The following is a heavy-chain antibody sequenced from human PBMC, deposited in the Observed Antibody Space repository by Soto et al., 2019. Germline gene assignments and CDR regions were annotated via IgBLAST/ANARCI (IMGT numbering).Heavy chain of an antibody. CDR1: GYRFTTHY. CDR2: MNVGTGGT. Sequence: GASVKVSCKASGYRFTTHYIHWVQQAPGQGLEWMGRMNVGTGGTTYAHKFQGRVTMTRDTSIRTAYSEVSSVKSDDTAMYYCARDGNFALRGYSFGFDFWGQGTLVTVSS. D-gene: IGHD5-18*01. J-gene: IGHJ4*02. V-gene: IGHV1-2*06. CDR3: ARDGNFALRGYSFGFDF.